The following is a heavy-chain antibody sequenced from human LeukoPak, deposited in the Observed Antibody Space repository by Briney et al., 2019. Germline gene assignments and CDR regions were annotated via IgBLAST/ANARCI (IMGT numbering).Heavy chain of an antibody. V-gene: IGHV4-61*02. Sequence: PSQTLSLTCTVSGGSISSGSYYWSWIRQPAGKGLEWIGRIYTSGSTNYNPSLKSRVTISVDTSKNQFSLKLSSVTAADTAVYYCARGSPVVTHFDYWGQGTLVTVSS. CDR2: IYTSGST. D-gene: IGHD4-23*01. J-gene: IGHJ4*02. CDR3: ARGSPVVTHFDY. CDR1: GGSISSGSYY.